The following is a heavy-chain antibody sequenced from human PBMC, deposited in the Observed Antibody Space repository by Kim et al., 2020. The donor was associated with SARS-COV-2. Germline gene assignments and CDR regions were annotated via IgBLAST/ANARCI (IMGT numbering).Heavy chain of an antibody. CDR2: IYYSGST. V-gene: IGHV4-39*01. J-gene: IGHJ5*02. D-gene: IGHD3-9*01. Sequence: SETLSLTCTVSGGSISSSSYYWGWIRQPPGKGLEWIGSIYYSGSTYYNPSLKSRVTISVDTSKNQFSLKLSSVTAADTAVYYCARPRAYYDILTGYKNWFDPWGQGTLVTVSS. CDR1: GGSISSSSYY. CDR3: ARPRAYYDILTGYKNWFDP.